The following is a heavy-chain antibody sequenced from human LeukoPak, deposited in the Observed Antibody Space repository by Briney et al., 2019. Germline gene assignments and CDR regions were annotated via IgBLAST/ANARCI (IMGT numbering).Heavy chain of an antibody. V-gene: IGHV4-31*03. CDR1: GVSISSGGYY. CDR2: IYYSGST. J-gene: IGHJ5*02. Sequence: KASETLSLTCTVSGVSISSGGYYWSWIRQHPGKGLEWIGYIYYSGSTYYNPSLKSRVTISVDTSKNQFSLKLSSVTAADTAVYYCAREEVAQNWFDPWGQGTLVTVSS. CDR3: AREEVAQNWFDP. D-gene: IGHD2-15*01.